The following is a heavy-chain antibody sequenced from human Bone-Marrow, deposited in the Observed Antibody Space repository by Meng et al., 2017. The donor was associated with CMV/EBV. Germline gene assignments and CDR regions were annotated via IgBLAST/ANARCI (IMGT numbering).Heavy chain of an antibody. V-gene: IGHV4-39*07. CDR2: IYYSGST. Sequence: RPEGSGPGMVKPPETLSLTCTVSGGSISSRSYYWGWIRQPPGKGLEWIGSIYYSGSTYYNPSLKSRVTISVDTSKNQFSLKLSSVTAADTAVYYCARGGYDYVWGSWGWFDPWGQGTLVTVSS. CDR3: ARGGYDYVWGSWGWFDP. J-gene: IGHJ5*02. CDR1: GGSISSRSYY. D-gene: IGHD3-16*01.